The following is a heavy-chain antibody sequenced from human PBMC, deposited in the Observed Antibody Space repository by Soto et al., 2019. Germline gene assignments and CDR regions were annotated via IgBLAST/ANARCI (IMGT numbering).Heavy chain of an antibody. Sequence: GGSLRLSCAASGFTFSSYSMNWVRQAPGKGLEWVSSISSSSSYIYYADSVKGRFTISRENAKNSLYLKMNSLRAEDTAVYYCARARYCSSTGCYGRIAAAGTSDYWGQGTLVTVSS. D-gene: IGHD2-2*01. CDR1: GFTFSSYS. CDR2: ISSSSSYI. J-gene: IGHJ4*02. V-gene: IGHV3-21*01. CDR3: ARARYCSSTGCYGRIAAAGTSDY.